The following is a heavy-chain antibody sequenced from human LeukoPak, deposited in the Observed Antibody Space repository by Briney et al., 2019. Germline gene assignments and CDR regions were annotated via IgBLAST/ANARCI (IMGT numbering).Heavy chain of an antibody. D-gene: IGHD3-10*01. CDR3: ARDFGASSLDY. J-gene: IGHJ4*02. Sequence: GGSLRLSCAASGFTFSSYGMYWVRQAPGKGLEWVAVIWYDGSDKYYADSVKGRFTISRDNSKNTLYLQMNSLRAEDTAVYYCARDFGASSLDYWGQGTLVTVSS. CDR2: IWYDGSDK. CDR1: GFTFSSYG. V-gene: IGHV3-33*07.